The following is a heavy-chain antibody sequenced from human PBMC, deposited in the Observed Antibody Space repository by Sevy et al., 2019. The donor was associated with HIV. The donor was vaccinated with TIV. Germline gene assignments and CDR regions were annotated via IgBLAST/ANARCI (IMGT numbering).Heavy chain of an antibody. CDR2: ISGSGDST. V-gene: IGHV3-23*01. J-gene: IGHJ4*02. CDR1: GFTFSSYT. D-gene: IGHD6-6*01. CDR3: AKRKYSSSADY. Sequence: GGSLRLSCAASGFTFSSYTINWVRQAPGKGLEWVSAISGSGDSTYYADSVKGRFTISRDNSKNTLYLQMNSLRAEDTAVYYCAKRKYSSSADYWGQRTLVTVSS.